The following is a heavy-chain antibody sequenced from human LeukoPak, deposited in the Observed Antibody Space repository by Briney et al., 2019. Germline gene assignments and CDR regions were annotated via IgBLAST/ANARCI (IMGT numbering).Heavy chain of an antibody. CDR2: IIPIFGTA. V-gene: IGHV1-69*13. Sequence: GASVKVSCKASGGTFSSYAISWVRQAPGQGLEWMGGIIPIFGTANYAQKFQGRVTITADESTSTAYMELSSLRSEDTAVYYCARDAVGATPGAFDIWGQGTMVTVSS. D-gene: IGHD1-26*01. CDR3: ARDAVGATPGAFDI. J-gene: IGHJ3*02. CDR1: GGTFSSYA.